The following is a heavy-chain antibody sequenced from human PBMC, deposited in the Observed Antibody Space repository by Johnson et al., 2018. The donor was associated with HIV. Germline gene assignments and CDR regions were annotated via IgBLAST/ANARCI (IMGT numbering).Heavy chain of an antibody. V-gene: IGHV3-64*01. Sequence: VQLVESGGGLVQPGGSLRLSCAASGFTFSSYAMHWVRQAPGKGLEYVSAISSNGGSTYYANSVKGRFTISRDNAKNSLYLQMNSLRSEDTAVYYCAREERGAFDIWGQGTMVTVSS. CDR1: GFTFSSYA. D-gene: IGHD1-1*01. J-gene: IGHJ3*02. CDR3: AREERGAFDI. CDR2: ISSNGGST.